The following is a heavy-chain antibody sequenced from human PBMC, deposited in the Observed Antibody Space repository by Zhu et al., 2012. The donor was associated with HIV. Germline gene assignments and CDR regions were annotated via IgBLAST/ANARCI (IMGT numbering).Heavy chain of an antibody. CDR3: VRGLYGGHPAKDYWYFDL. J-gene: IGHJ2*01. Sequence: QVQLQESGPTLVKPSETLSLTCNVSDGAINSGNHYWSWVRQRPGKGLEWIGYISYSGSTYYNPSLKSRLMLSIQTSKNHFSLRLDTVTVADTAVYFCVRGLYGGHPAKDYWYFDLWGLAPWSLSLQ. CDR2: ISYSGST. V-gene: IGHV4-30-4*01. D-gene: IGHD3-10*01. CDR1: DGAINSGNHY.